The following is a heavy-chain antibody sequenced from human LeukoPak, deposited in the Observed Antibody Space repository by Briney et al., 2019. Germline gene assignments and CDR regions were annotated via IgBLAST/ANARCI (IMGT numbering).Heavy chain of an antibody. CDR1: GFTFSSYG. Sequence: GGSLRLSYAASGFTFSSYGMHWVRQAPGKGLEWVAVISYDGSNKYYADSVKGRFTISRDNSKNTLYLQMNSLRAEDTAAYYCTKDHSQQLVRSYYYYYGMDVWGQGTTVTVSS. V-gene: IGHV3-30*18. D-gene: IGHD6-13*01. J-gene: IGHJ6*02. CDR2: ISYDGSNK. CDR3: TKDHSQQLVRSYYYYYGMDV.